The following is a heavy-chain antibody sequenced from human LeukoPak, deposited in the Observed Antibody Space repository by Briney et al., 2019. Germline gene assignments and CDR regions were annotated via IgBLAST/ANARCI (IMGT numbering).Heavy chain of an antibody. Sequence: PGGSLRLSCAASGFTFSSCEMNWVRQAPGKGLEWVSYISSSGSTIYYADSVKGRFTISRDNAKNSLYLQMNSLRAEDTAVYYCARDLGSSGYLDYWGQGTLVTVSS. D-gene: IGHD3-22*01. CDR3: ARDLGSSGYLDY. CDR2: ISSSGSTI. J-gene: IGHJ4*02. CDR1: GFTFSSCE. V-gene: IGHV3-48*03.